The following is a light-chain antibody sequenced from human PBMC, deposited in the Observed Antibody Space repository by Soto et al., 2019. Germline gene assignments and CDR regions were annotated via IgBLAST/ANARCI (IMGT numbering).Light chain of an antibody. CDR1: SSDVGGYNY. V-gene: IGLV2-8*01. CDR2: EVT. J-gene: IGLJ2*01. Sequence: QSALSPPPSASGSPGQSVTISCTGTSSDVGGYNYVSWYQQDPGKAPKLIIYEVTKRPSGVPDRFSGSKSGSTASLTVSGLQAEDDSDYYCSSYAGSNNVVFGGGTKLTVL. CDR3: SSYAGSNNVV.